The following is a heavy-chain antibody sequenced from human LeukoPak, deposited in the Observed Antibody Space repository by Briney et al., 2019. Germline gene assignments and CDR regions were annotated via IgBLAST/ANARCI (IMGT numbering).Heavy chain of an antibody. Sequence: GGSLRLSCAASGFTFSSYRMHWVRQAPGKGLEWVAVISYDGSNKYYADSVKGRFTISRDNSKNTLYLQMNSLRAEDTAVYYCAKGPDIVVVVAAIDYWGQGTLVTVSS. CDR2: ISYDGSNK. D-gene: IGHD2-15*01. CDR3: AKGPDIVVVVAAIDY. J-gene: IGHJ4*02. CDR1: GFTFSSYR. V-gene: IGHV3-30*18.